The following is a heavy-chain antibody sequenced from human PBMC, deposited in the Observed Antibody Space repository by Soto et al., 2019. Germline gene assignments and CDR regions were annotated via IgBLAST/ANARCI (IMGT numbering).Heavy chain of an antibody. Sequence: QVQLQQWGAGLLKPSETLSLTCAVYGGSFSGYYWSWIRQPPGKGLEWIGEINHSGSTNYNPSLKSRATISIDTAKNQFSLKLSSVTAADTAVYYCARGGHIVVVVAATHLDYWGQGTLVTVSS. CDR3: ARGGHIVVVVAATHLDY. CDR2: INHSGST. D-gene: IGHD2-15*01. V-gene: IGHV4-34*01. J-gene: IGHJ4*02. CDR1: GGSFSGYY.